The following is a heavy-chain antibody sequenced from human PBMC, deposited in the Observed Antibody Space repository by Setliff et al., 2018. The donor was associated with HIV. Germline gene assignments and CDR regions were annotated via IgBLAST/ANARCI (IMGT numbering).Heavy chain of an antibody. CDR2: MCHGGNNN. Sequence: SETLSLTCGVSGYSISSDYCWGWIRQPPGKGLEWIGNMCHGGNNNYYNPSLKSRVTISVDTSKNQFSLNLDSVTAADTAVYYCARDPPGYGDSNDYWGQGMLVTVSS. J-gene: IGHJ4*02. D-gene: IGHD4-17*01. CDR3: ARDPPGYGDSNDY. V-gene: IGHV4-38-2*02. CDR1: GYSISSDYC.